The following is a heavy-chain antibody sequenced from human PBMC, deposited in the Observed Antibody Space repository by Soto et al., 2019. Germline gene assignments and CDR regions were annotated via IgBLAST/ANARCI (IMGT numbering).Heavy chain of an antibody. D-gene: IGHD3-16*01. J-gene: IGHJ3*02. CDR1: GGSISTYY. CDR2: IFHRGAT. V-gene: IGHV4-59*01. Sequence: QVQLQESGPGLVKPSETLSLTCSVSGGSISTYYWSWIRQAPGKRLEWLGYIFHRGATNYNPSLESRVTISVDTSKSQLSLRLTSVTAADTGVYYCARALMGSFDAFDIWGQGTTVTVSS. CDR3: ARALMGSFDAFDI.